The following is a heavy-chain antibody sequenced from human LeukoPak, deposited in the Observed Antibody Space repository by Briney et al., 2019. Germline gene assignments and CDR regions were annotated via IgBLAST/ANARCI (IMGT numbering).Heavy chain of an antibody. D-gene: IGHD3-10*01. CDR3: ASSDYYGSGSSDY. Sequence: GASVKVSCKVSGYTLTELSMHWVRQAPGQGLEWMGIINPSGVSTSYAQKFQGRVTMTRDTSTSTVYMELSSLRSEDTAVYYCASSDYYGSGSSDYWGQGTLVTVSS. J-gene: IGHJ4*02. CDR1: GYTLTELS. V-gene: IGHV1-46*01. CDR2: INPSGVST.